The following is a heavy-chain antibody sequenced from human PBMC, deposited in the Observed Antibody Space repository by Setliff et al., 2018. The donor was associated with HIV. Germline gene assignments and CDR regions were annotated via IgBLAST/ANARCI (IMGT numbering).Heavy chain of an antibody. CDR1: GGSVSSVNYY. D-gene: IGHD5-12*01. CDR2: IHYTGST. Sequence: SETLSLTCSVSGGSVSSVNYYWSWIRQPPGKGLEWIGYIHYTGSTTYNPSLKSRVTISVDTSKNQFSLELSSVTAADTAVYYCARAEMATIVAFDIWGQGTMVTV. J-gene: IGHJ3*02. CDR3: ARAEMATIVAFDI. V-gene: IGHV4-61*01.